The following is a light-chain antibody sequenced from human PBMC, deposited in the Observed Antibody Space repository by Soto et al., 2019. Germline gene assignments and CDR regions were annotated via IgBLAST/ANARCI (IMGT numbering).Light chain of an antibody. V-gene: IGKV3-20*01. CDR3: QQCAHSPLT. CDR1: QTVSKNY. J-gene: IGKJ1*01. CDR2: DAF. Sequence: EIVLTQSPGTLSLSPGGRATLSCRASQTVSKNYLAWYQQKPGQAPRLLIYDAFNRATDIPDRFSGSGSGTDFTLTITRLEPEDFAVYYCQQCAHSPLTFGQGTKVEMK.